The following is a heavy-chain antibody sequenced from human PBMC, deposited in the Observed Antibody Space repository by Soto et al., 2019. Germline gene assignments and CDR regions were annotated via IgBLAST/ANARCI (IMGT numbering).Heavy chain of an antibody. CDR3: AGDPYYYGSAF. V-gene: IGHV3-11*01. CDR1: GFRFSDHY. J-gene: IGHJ4*02. Sequence: LRLSCAASGFRFSDHYMTWIRQAPGKGLEWVSKISGGGTTMYYADSVKGRFTVSRDNAKNSLYLQMNSLRAEDTAVYDCAGDPYYYGSAFWGQGALVTVSS. CDR2: ISGGGTTM. D-gene: IGHD3-10*01.